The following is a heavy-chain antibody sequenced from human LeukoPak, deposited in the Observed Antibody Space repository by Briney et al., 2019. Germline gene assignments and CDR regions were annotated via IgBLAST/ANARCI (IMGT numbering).Heavy chain of an antibody. D-gene: IGHD3-10*01. CDR2: INPNSGGT. V-gene: IGHV1-2*02. CDR3: ARSRTSYGSGSYYHY. CDR1: GYTFTGYY. J-gene: IGHJ4*02. Sequence: PEASVKVSCKASGYTFTGYYMHWVRQAPGQGLEWMGWINPNSGGTNYAQKFQGRVTMTRDTSISTAYMELSRLRSDDTAVYYCARSRTSYGSGSYYHYWGQGTLVTVPS.